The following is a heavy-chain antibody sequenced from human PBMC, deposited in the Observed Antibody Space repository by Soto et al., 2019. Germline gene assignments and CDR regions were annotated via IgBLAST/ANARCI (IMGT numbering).Heavy chain of an antibody. Sequence: GGSLRLSCAASGFTFDSYAMSWVRQAPGKGLEWVSTISGNGVRTYYADSVKGRFTISRDNSKNTLYLQMNSLRADDTAVYYCAQSLDRGVNFDYWGQGTLVTVSS. V-gene: IGHV3-23*01. CDR2: ISGNGVRT. CDR1: GFTFDSYA. CDR3: AQSLDRGVNFDY. J-gene: IGHJ4*02. D-gene: IGHD3-10*01.